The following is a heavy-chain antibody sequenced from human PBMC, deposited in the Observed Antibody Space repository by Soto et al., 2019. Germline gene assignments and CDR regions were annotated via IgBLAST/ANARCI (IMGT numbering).Heavy chain of an antibody. V-gene: IGHV1-69*13. Sequence: SVKVSCKASGGTFSSYAISWVRQAPGQGLEWMGGIIPIFGTANYAQKFQGRVTITADESTSTAYMELSSLRSEDTAEYYCARGMVSSGWFLAYWGQGTLVTVSS. D-gene: IGHD6-19*01. CDR1: GGTFSSYA. J-gene: IGHJ4*02. CDR3: ARGMVSSGWFLAY. CDR2: IIPIFGTA.